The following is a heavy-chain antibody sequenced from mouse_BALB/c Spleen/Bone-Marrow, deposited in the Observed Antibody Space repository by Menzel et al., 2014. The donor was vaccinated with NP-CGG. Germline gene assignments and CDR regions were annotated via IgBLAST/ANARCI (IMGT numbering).Heavy chain of an antibody. D-gene: IGHD2-2*01. CDR1: GYTFTEYT. V-gene: IGHV1-22*01. Sequence: EVQLQQSGPELVKPGASVKISCKTSGYTFTEYTMHWVKQSHGKSLEWIGTINPNNGGTSYNQKFKGKATLTVDKSSSTAYVELRSLTSEGSAVYYCARRIPYGYAMDYWGQGTSVTVSS. J-gene: IGHJ4*01. CDR3: ARRIPYGYAMDY. CDR2: INPNNGGT.